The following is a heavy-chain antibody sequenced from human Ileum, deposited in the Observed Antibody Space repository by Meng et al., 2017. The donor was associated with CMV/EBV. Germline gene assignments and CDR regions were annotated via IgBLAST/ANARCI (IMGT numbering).Heavy chain of an antibody. CDR2: INHGGSS. Sequence: QVTLQRSRAGLLTPSQTLSLMCAVYGGSFSEYHWGSISPPPGTVLEWNGEINHGGSSNYIPSLRSRVTISVDRSRNQVSLKLTSVTAADTAVYYCARASPQRRFFSYWGQGTLVTVSS. J-gene: IGHJ4*02. D-gene: IGHD3-3*01. CDR1: GGSFSEYH. CDR3: ARASPQRRFFSY. V-gene: IGHV4-34*01.